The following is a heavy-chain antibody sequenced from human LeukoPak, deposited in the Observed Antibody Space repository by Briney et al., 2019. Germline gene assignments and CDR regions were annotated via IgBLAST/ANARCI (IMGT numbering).Heavy chain of an antibody. CDR3: ARREGIEAVGTDN. Sequence: RPSETLSLTCAVYGGSISGYYWSWIRQTPGKGLEWIGDINHGGSTNYNPSLKSRVTISVDTSKKQFSLKLYSVAAADTAVYYCARREGIEAVGTDNWGQGTLVTVSS. J-gene: IGHJ4*02. D-gene: IGHD6-13*01. CDR1: GGSISGYY. V-gene: IGHV4-34*01. CDR2: INHGGST.